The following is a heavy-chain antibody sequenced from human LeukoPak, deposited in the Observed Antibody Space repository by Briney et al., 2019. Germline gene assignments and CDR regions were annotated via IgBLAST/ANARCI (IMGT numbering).Heavy chain of an antibody. CDR2: INPNSGGT. CDR1: GYTFTGYY. V-gene: IGHV1-2*02. CDR3: ARGDFDWPDYYYYYMDV. Sequence: GASVKVSCKASGYTFTGYYMHWVRQAPGQGLEWMGWINPNSGGTNYAQKFQVRVTMTRDTSISTAYMELSRLRSDDTAVYYCARGDFDWPDYYYYYMDVWGKGTTVTVSS. D-gene: IGHD3-9*01. J-gene: IGHJ6*03.